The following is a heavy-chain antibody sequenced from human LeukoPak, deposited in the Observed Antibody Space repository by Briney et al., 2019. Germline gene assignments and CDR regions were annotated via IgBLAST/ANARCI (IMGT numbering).Heavy chain of an antibody. CDR2: INHSGST. CDR1: GESFSAYY. CDR3: ARQTRGYSGYEPYYYYYMDV. J-gene: IGHJ6*03. V-gene: IGHV4-34*01. D-gene: IGHD5-12*01. Sequence: SETLSLTCAVYGESFSAYYWSWIRQPPGKGPEWIGEINHSGSTNYNPSLKSRVTISVDTSKNQFSLKLSSVTAADTAVYYCARQTRGYSGYEPYYYYYMDVWGKGTTVTVSS.